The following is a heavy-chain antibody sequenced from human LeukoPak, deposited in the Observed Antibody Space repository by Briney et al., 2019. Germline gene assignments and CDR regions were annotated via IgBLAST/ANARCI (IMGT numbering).Heavy chain of an antibody. D-gene: IGHD6-19*01. CDR1: GGSISSSSYY. CDR3: ARTPRGGWYGSIDY. CDR2: IYYSGST. V-gene: IGHV4-39*01. J-gene: IGHJ4*02. Sequence: PSETLSLTCTVSGGSISSSSYYWGWIRQPPGKGLEWIGSIYYSGSTYYNPSLKSRVTISVDTSKNQFSLKLSSVTAADTAVYYCARTPRGGWYGSIDYWGQGTLVTVSS.